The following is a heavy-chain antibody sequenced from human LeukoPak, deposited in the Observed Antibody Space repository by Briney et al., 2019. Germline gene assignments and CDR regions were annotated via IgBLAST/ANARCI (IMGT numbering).Heavy chain of an antibody. V-gene: IGHV3-33*01. CDR1: GFTFSSFV. CDR2: IWYDGSNK. Sequence: PGGSLRLSCAASGFTFSSFVMHWVRQAPGKGLEWVAVIWYDGSNKYYADCVKGRFTISRDNSKNALYLQMNSLRAEDTAVYYCARDCCTTGVCYWCYYWGQGTLVTVSS. D-gene: IGHD2-8*01. J-gene: IGHJ4*02. CDR3: ARDCCTTGVCYWCYY.